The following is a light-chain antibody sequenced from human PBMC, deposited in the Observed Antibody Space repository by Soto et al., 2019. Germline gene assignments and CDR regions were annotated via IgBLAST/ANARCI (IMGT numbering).Light chain of an antibody. Sequence: DIQMTQSPSSLSASVGDTVTITCRASQSLSDWLAWYQQKPGQAPKLLIHTASTLESGVPSRFSGSGSGTEFTLTISSLQPDDFATFYCQHYDSLPYTFGQGTKLEIK. CDR2: TAS. J-gene: IGKJ2*01. CDR1: QSLSDW. CDR3: QHYDSLPYT. V-gene: IGKV1-5*03.